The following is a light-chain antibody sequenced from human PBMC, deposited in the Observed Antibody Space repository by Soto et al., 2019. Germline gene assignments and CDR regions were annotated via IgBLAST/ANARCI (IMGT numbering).Light chain of an antibody. CDR1: SSNIGAGYD. CDR2: GNS. V-gene: IGLV1-40*01. CDR3: QSYDSSLSGYV. Sequence: QPVLTQPPSVSGAPGQRVTISCTGSSSNIGAGYDVHWYQQLPGTAPKLLIYGNSNRPSGVPDRFSGSKSGTSASLAITGHQAEDEADYYCQSYDSSLSGYVFGGGTQLTVL. J-gene: IGLJ2*01.